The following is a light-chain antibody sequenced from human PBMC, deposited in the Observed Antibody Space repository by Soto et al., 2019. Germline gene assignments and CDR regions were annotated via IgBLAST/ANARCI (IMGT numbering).Light chain of an antibody. CDR3: KQYTSYSRT. Sequence: DIQMTHAPSTLSASVLDRGTITCRAIQSISSWLAWYQQKPGKAPKLLIYKASSLESGVPSRFSGIGSGTEFTLNIRSLQPDDFETYSCKQYTSYSRTFGKAPXVEIK. CDR1: QSISSW. J-gene: IGKJ1*01. CDR2: KAS. V-gene: IGKV1-5*03.